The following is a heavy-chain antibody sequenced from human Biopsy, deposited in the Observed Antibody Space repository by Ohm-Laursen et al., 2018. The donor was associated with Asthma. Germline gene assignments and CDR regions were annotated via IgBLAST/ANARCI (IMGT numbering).Heavy chain of an antibody. CDR2: IYHRGNT. J-gene: IGHJ6*02. CDR3: ARVVGGYCSSTSCYGGYYYGMDV. CDR1: GYSISNGGYY. Sequence: SDTLSLTCSVSGYSISNGGYYWTWVRQRPGKGLEWIGNIYHRGNTQYNPSLKSRLSFSVDTSKNQFSLKLSSVTAADTAVYYCARVVGGYCSSTSCYGGYYYGMDVWGQGTTVTVSS. D-gene: IGHD2-2*01. V-gene: IGHV4-31*03.